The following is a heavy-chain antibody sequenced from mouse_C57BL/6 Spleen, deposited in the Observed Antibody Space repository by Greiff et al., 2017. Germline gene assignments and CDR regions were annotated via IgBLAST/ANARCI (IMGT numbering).Heavy chain of an antibody. D-gene: IGHD1-1*01. CDR1: GFSLTSYG. CDR3: ARTIIYYYGSSQGAMDY. Sequence: QVQLKESGPGLVQPSQSLSITCSVSGFSLTSYGVHWVRQSPGKGLEWLGVIWSGGSTDYNAAFISRLSISKDNSKSQVFFKMNSLQADDTAIYYCARTIIYYYGSSQGAMDYWGQGTSVTVSS. CDR2: IWSGGST. V-gene: IGHV2-2*01. J-gene: IGHJ4*01.